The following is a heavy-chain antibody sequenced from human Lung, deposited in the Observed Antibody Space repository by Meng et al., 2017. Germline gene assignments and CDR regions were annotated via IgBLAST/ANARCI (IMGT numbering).Heavy chain of an antibody. CDR1: GYIFTRYG. Sequence: QVQLVQSGGEVKKPWASSKVSCKASGYIFTRYGIIWVRQAPGQGLEWMGWISGYNGNTNYAQKLQGRVTMTTDTSTSTAYMELRSLRSDDTAVYYCARAEEEYCSGGSCPNFDFWGQGTLVTVSS. D-gene: IGHD2-15*01. CDR3: ARAEEEYCSGGSCPNFDF. J-gene: IGHJ4*02. V-gene: IGHV1-18*01. CDR2: ISGYNGNT.